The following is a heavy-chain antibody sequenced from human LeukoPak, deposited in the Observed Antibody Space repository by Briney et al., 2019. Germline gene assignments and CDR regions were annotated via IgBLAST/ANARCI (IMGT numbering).Heavy chain of an antibody. D-gene: IGHD4-23*01. CDR1: GYSISSGYY. CDR3: ASSYGGNFDY. J-gene: IGHJ4*02. V-gene: IGHV4-38-2*02. CDR2: IYHSGST. Sequence: ASETLSLTCTVSGYSISSGYYWGWIRQPPGKGLEWIGSIYHSGSTYYNPSLKSRVTISVDTSKNQFSLKLSSVTAADTAVYYCASSYGGNFDYWGQGTLVTVSS.